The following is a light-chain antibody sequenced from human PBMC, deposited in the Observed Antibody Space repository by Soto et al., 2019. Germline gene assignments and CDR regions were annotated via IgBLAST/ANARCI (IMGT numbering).Light chain of an antibody. CDR3: TSYTGNNNLV. J-gene: IGLJ2*01. CDR1: SNDVGGYNY. CDR2: EVS. V-gene: IGLV2-8*01. Sequence: QSVLTQPPSASGSPGQSVTISCTGTSNDVGGYNYVSWYQQHPGKAPKLMIYEVSERPSGVPDRFSGSRSANTASLTVSGLQADDEADYYCTSYTGNNNLVFGGGTKLTVL.